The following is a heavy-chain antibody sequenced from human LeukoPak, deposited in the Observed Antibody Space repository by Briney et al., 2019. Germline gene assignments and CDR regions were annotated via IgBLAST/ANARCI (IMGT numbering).Heavy chain of an antibody. D-gene: IGHD3-10*01. V-gene: IGHV1-2*02. CDR1: GYTFTGYY. Sequence: ASVKVSCKASGYTFTGYYMHWVRQAPGQGLEWMGWINPNSGGTNYAQKFQGRVTMTRDTSISTAYMELSRLRSDDTAVYYCARDLYYYGSGSPNWFDPWGQGTLVTVSS. CDR2: INPNSGGT. CDR3: ARDLYYYGSGSPNWFDP. J-gene: IGHJ5*02.